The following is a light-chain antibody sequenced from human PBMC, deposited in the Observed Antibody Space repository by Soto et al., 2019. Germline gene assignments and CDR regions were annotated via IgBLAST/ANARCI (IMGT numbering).Light chain of an antibody. CDR1: SSDVGRYNY. V-gene: IGLV2-14*01. CDR3: SSYTSSSTLYA. CDR2: DVS. Sequence: QSALTQPASVSGSPGQSITISCTGTSSDVGRYNYVSWYQQHPGKAPKLMIHDVSNRPSGVSDRFSGSKSGNTASLTISGLQAEDEAEYYCSSYTSSSTLYAFGTGTKVTVL. J-gene: IGLJ1*01.